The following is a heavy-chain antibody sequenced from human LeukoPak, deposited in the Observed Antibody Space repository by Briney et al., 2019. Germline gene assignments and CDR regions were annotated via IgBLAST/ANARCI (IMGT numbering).Heavy chain of an antibody. CDR3: AKSIFGVALYYFDY. CDR1: GFTFSSYG. J-gene: IGHJ4*02. CDR2: IRYDGSNK. V-gene: IGHV3-30*02. Sequence: GGSLRLSCAASGFTFSSYGMHWVRQAPGKGLEWVAFIRYDGSNKHYADSVKGRLTISRDNSKNTLYLQMNSLRAEDTAVYYCAKSIFGVALYYFDYWGQGTLVTVSS. D-gene: IGHD3-3*01.